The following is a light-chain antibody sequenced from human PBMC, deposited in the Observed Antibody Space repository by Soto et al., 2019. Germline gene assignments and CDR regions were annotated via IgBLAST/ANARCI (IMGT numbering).Light chain of an antibody. J-gene: IGKJ1*01. CDR3: MQGTHWPWT. CDR2: EVS. CDR1: QSLIHSDGNTY. Sequence: EVVMTQSPLSLPVTLGQPASISCRSSQSLIHSDGNTYLSWFQQRPGHSPRRLIYEVSARDSGVPDRFAGSGSGTDFTLKISRVEAEDVGVYYCMQGTHWPWTFGQGTEVDSK. V-gene: IGKV2-30*02.